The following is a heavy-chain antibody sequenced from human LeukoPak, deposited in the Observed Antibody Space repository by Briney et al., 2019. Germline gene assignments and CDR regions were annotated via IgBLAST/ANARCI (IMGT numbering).Heavy chain of an antibody. J-gene: IGHJ4*02. D-gene: IGHD5-12*01. Sequence: SETLSLTCTVSGGSISNYYWGWIRQPPGKGLEWIGYIYYTGNTNYNPSLKSRVTISVDTSKDQLSLRLSSVTAADTAVYYCARRDNSGWNYFDSWGQGALVAVSS. CDR3: ARRDNSGWNYFDS. V-gene: IGHV4-59*08. CDR2: IYYTGNT. CDR1: GGSISNYY.